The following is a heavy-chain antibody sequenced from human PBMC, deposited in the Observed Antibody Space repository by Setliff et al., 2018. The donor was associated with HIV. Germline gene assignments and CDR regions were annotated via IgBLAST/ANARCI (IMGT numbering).Heavy chain of an antibody. D-gene: IGHD3-9*01. J-gene: IGHJ6*04. CDR1: GFSFSNYW. CDR3: VREGWSLLRYFDWLLSYMDV. CDR2: INTDGSST. Sequence: ETLRLSCAASGFSFSNYWMHWVRQAPGKGLVWVSRINTDGSSTLYADPVKGRFTISRDNTKNTLYLQMNSLRAEDTAVYYCVREGWSLLRYFDWLLSYMDVWGKGTTVTVSS. V-gene: IGHV3-74*01.